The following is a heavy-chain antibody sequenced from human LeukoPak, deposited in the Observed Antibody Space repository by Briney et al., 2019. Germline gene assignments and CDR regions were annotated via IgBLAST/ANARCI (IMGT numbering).Heavy chain of an antibody. CDR3: ARGTDDGDFDY. V-gene: IGHV1-8*03. Sequence: RASVKVSCKASGYTFTSYDINWVRQVTGQGLEWMGWMSPNSGNTGYAQKFQGRVTITRNTSISTAYMELSSLRSEDTAVYYCARGTDDGDFDYWGQGTLVTVSS. CDR1: GYTFTSYD. J-gene: IGHJ4*02. D-gene: IGHD1-1*01. CDR2: MSPNSGNT.